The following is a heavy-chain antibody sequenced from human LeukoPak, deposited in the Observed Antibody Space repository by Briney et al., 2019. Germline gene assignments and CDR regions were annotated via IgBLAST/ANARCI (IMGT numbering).Heavy chain of an antibody. CDR1: GGSVSSGSYY. CDR2: IYYSGST. V-gene: IGHV4-61*01. CDR3: ARVDYYDSSGYLYYYGMDV. J-gene: IGHJ6*02. Sequence: PSETLSLTCTVSGGSVSSGSYYWSWIRQPPGKGLEWIGYIYYSGSTNYNPSLKSRVTISADTSKNQFSLKLSSVTAADTAVYYCARVDYYDSSGYLYYYGMDVWGQGTTVTVSS. D-gene: IGHD3-22*01.